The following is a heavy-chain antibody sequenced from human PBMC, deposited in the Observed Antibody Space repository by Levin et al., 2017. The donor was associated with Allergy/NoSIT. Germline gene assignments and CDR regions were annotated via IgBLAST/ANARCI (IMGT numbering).Heavy chain of an antibody. Sequence: HPGESLKISCAASGFTFNNYAMSWVRQAPGKGLEWVSAIINSGVGTYYADSVKGRFTISRDNSKNTMYLQMNSLRAEDTAVYFCAKDAIRGSGQPYYFDYWGQGTLVTASS. CDR2: IINSGVGT. CDR3: AKDAIRGSGQPYYFDY. D-gene: IGHD6-19*01. V-gene: IGHV3-23*01. CDR1: GFTFNNYA. J-gene: IGHJ4*02.